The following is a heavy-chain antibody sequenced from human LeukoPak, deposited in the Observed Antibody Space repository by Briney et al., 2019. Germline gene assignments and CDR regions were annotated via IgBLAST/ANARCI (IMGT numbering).Heavy chain of an antibody. Sequence: GGSLRLSCAASGFTFSSYAMSWVRQAPGKGLEWVSAISGSGGSIYYADSVKGRFTISRDNSKNTLYLQMNSLRAEDTAVYYCAKRRSAAADYSLDYWGQGTLVTVSS. J-gene: IGHJ4*02. V-gene: IGHV3-23*01. D-gene: IGHD2-2*01. CDR3: AKRRSAAADYSLDY. CDR1: GFTFSSYA. CDR2: ISGSGGSI.